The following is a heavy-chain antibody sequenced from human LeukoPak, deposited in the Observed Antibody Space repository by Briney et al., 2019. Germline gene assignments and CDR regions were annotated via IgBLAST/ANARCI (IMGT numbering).Heavy chain of an antibody. CDR3: ARVVTVSGRRFDH. CDR1: GFTFSSDS. J-gene: IGHJ4*02. D-gene: IGHD1-1*01. CDR2: ISRSSSTI. Sequence: GGSLRLSCAASGFTFSSDSMSSVRQAPREGLEWISYISRSSSTIYYADSVRGRFTISRDNGKNSLYLQMDSLRAEDTAVYFCARVVTVSGRRFDHWGQGTLVTVSS. V-gene: IGHV3-48*01.